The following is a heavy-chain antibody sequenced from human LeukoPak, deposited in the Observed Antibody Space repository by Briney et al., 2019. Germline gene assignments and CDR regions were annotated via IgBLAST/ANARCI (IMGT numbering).Heavy chain of an antibody. V-gene: IGHV3-74*01. D-gene: IGHD2-21*02. CDR1: GFAFSTYW. CDR2: IDSDGTRT. J-gene: IGHJ5*02. CDR3: ARSPNCGGDCS. Sequence: GGSLRLSCAASGFAFSTYWMHWVRQAPGKGLVWVSRIDSDGTRTTYADSVKGRFTISRDNVKNTLYLQMNSLRAEDTAVYYCARSPNCGGDCSWGQGTLVTVSS.